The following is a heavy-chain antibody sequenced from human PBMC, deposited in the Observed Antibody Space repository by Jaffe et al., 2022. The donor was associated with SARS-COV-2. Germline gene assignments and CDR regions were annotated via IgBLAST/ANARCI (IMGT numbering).Heavy chain of an antibody. CDR2: FSYSGST. CDR3: ARQFCSTTSCDAFDI. D-gene: IGHD2-2*01. V-gene: IGHV4-39*01. CDR1: GDSVTNSAYY. Sequence: QPQLQESGPGLVKPSETLSLTCSVSGDSVTNSAYYWGWIRQPPGKGLEWIVSFSYSGSTYYSPSLRSRVTKSVDASKNQFSLKLRSMAAADTAVYYCARQFCSTTSCDAFDIWGRGSLVTVSS. J-gene: IGHJ3*02.